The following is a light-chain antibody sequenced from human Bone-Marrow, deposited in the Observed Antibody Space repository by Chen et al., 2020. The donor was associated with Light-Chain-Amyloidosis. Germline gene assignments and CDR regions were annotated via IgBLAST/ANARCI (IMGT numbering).Light chain of an antibody. Sequence: VLTQSPATLSLFPGESATLSCRVSQSVGNKLAWYQHKPGQAPRLLIYGASTRATGIPARFSGSGSGTQFTLTISSLQSEDFAVYYCQQYNDWPRSFGQGTKLEIK. J-gene: IGKJ2*04. CDR3: QQYNDWPRS. CDR2: GAS. CDR1: QSVGNK. V-gene: IGKV3-15*01.